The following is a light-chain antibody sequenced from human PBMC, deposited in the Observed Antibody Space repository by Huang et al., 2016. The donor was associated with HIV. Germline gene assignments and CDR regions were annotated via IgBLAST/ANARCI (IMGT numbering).Light chain of an antibody. V-gene: IGKV1-9*01. CDR2: ATS. CDR1: QDITNY. J-gene: IGKJ4*01. Sequence: IQLTQSPSSLSVSVGDRVTITCRASQDITNYLAWYQQKPGKAPELLIFATSTLQSGVPSRFSGSGSGAYFTLSIASLQPEDSATYYCQQLNSYPLTFGGGTKVDI. CDR3: QQLNSYPLT.